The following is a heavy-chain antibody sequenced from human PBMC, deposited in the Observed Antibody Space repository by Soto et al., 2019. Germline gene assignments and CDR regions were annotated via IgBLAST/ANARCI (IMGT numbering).Heavy chain of an antibody. J-gene: IGHJ5*02. CDR1: GFTFCDYY. CDR3: ARFHDFWSGYFNWFDP. V-gene: IGHV3-11*01. Sequence: GGSLRLSCAASGFTFCDYYMSWIRQAPGKGLEWVSYISSSGSTIYYADSVKGRFTISRDNAKNSLYLQMNSLRAEDTAVYYCARFHDFWSGYFNWFDPWGQGTLVTVSS. CDR2: ISSSGSTI. D-gene: IGHD3-3*01.